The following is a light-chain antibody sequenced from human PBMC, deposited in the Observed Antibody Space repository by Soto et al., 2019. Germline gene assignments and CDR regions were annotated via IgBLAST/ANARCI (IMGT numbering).Light chain of an antibody. CDR3: QHYNSYSEA. CDR2: DAS. CDR1: QTITNW. V-gene: IGKV1-5*01. Sequence: DIQMTQSPSILSASVGDRVTITCRSSQTITNWLAWYQQKPWKAPRLLIYDASSLESWVPSRFSGSGSGTEFTLTISSLQSEDFATYYCQHYNSYSEAFGQGTKVDIK. J-gene: IGKJ1*01.